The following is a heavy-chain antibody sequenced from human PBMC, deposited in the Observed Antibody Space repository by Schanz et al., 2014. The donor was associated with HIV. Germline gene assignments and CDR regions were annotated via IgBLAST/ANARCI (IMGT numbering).Heavy chain of an antibody. CDR2: ISYDGSNK. CDR1: GFTFSAFG. CDR3: AREGESSGRAGLFDI. J-gene: IGHJ3*02. Sequence: QVELVESGGGVVQPGRSLTLSCAASGFTFSAFGMVWVRQAPGKGLEWVSVISYDGSNKYYADSVKGRFTISRDDSKNTVHLQMDSLRPEDTAVYYCAREGESSGRAGLFDIWGQGAMVTVSS. V-gene: IGHV3-30*03. D-gene: IGHD3-22*01.